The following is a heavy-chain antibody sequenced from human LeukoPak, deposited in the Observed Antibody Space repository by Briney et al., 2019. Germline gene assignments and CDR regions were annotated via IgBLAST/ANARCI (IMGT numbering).Heavy chain of an antibody. Sequence: GGSLSLSCAASGFTFSDYYMSWIRQAPGEGLEWVSYISSSGSTIYYADSVKGRFTISRDNAKNSLYLQMNSLRAEDTAVYCCARAVAGSGLAQASAGSYYFDYWGQGTLVTVSS. CDR1: GFTFSDYY. CDR3: ARAVAGSGLAQASAGSYYFDY. V-gene: IGHV3-11*01. J-gene: IGHJ4*02. D-gene: IGHD6-19*01. CDR2: ISSSGSTI.